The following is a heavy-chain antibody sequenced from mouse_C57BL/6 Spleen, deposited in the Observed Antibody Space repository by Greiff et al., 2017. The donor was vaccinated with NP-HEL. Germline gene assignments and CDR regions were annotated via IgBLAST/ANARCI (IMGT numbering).Heavy chain of an antibody. CDR1: GYSFTDYN. V-gene: IGHV1-39*01. CDR3: AREGYYGSSWYFDV. CDR2: INPNYGTT. D-gene: IGHD1-1*01. Sequence: VHVKQSGPELVKPGASVKISCKASGYSFTDYNMNWVKQSNGKSLEWIGVINPNYGTTSYNQKFKGKATLTVDQSSSTAYMQLNSLTSEDSAVYYCAREGYYGSSWYFDVWGTGTTVTVSS. J-gene: IGHJ1*03.